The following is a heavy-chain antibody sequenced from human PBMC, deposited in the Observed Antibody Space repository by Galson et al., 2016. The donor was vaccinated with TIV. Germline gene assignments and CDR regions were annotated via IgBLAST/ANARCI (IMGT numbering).Heavy chain of an antibody. CDR2: IGTIGDT. Sequence: SLRLSCAASGFTFSSYDMHWVRQVTGKGLEWVSGIGTIGDTFYPGSVKGRSTVSRENAKNSLYLQMNNVRAGDTAVYYCARGTFCGGDCSRRWYLDLWGRGILVTVSS. J-gene: IGHJ2*01. CDR3: ARGTFCGGDCSRRWYLDL. D-gene: IGHD2-21*02. CDR1: GFTFSSYD. V-gene: IGHV3-13*01.